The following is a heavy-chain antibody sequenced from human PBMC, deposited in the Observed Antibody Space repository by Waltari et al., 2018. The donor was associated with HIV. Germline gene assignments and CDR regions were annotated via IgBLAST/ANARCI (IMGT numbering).Heavy chain of an antibody. D-gene: IGHD6-19*01. V-gene: IGHV3-7*01. J-gene: IGHJ3*02. Sequence: EVQLVESGGGLVQPGGSLRLSCAASGFTFSSCGMRWVRQAPGKGLEWVANIKQDGSEKYYVDSVKGRFTISRDNAKNSLYLQMNSLRAEDTAVYYCARVCLAVDAFDIWGQGTMVTVSS. CDR2: IKQDGSEK. CDR3: ARVCLAVDAFDI. CDR1: GFTFSSCG.